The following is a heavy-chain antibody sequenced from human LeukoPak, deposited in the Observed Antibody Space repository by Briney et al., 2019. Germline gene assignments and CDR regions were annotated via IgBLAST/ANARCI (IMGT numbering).Heavy chain of an antibody. V-gene: IGHV4-34*01. CDR2: INHSGST. D-gene: IGHD1-26*01. Sequence: PSETLSLTCAVYGGSFSGYYWSWIRQPPGKGLEWIGEINHSGSTNYNPSLKSRVTISVDTSKNQFSLKLSSVTAADTAVYYCAVLSGEEFDYWGQGTLVTVSS. J-gene: IGHJ4*02. CDR3: AVLSGEEFDY. CDR1: GGSFSGYY.